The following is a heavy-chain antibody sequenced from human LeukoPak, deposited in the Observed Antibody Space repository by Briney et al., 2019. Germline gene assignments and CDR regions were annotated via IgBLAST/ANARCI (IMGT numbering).Heavy chain of an antibody. J-gene: IGHJ6*03. V-gene: IGHV4-39*07. CDR2: IYYSGST. CDR3: ARRSNLDSSSWCYYYYMDV. D-gene: IGHD6-13*01. Sequence: SETLSLTCTVSGGSISSSSYYWGWIRQPPGKGLEWIGSIYYSGSTYYNPSLKSRVTISVDTSKNQFSLKLSSVTAADTAVYYCARRSNLDSSSWCYYYYMDVWGKGTTVTISS. CDR1: GGSISSSSYY.